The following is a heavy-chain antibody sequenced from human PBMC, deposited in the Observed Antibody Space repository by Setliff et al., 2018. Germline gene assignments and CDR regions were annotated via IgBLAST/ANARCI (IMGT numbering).Heavy chain of an antibody. CDR3: TTLPENGGYYFYYYMDV. CDR1: GFAFSNAW. CDR2: IKSKADGGTT. Sequence: GGSLRLSCAASGFAFSNAWMTWVRQAPGKGLEWVGRIKSKADGGTTDYVAPVKGRFTISRDDSKNTLFLQMNNLKIEDTTVYYCTTLPENGGYYFYYYMDVLGKGTTVTVSS. J-gene: IGHJ6*03. V-gene: IGHV3-15*01. D-gene: IGHD3-16*01.